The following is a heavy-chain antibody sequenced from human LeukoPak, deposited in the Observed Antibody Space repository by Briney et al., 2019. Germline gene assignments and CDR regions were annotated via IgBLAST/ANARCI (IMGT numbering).Heavy chain of an antibody. Sequence: KSSETLSLTCAVYGESFSGYYWSWIRQPPGKGLEWIGEINHSGSTNYNPSLKSRVTISLDTSRNQFSLKLSSVTAADTAVYYCARDWGYSSGWSDGLDIWGQGTMVTVSS. D-gene: IGHD6-19*01. CDR3: ARDWGYSSGWSDGLDI. CDR1: GESFSGYY. CDR2: INHSGST. V-gene: IGHV4-34*01. J-gene: IGHJ3*02.